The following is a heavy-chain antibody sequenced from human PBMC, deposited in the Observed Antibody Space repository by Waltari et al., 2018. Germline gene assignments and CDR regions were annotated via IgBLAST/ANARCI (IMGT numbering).Heavy chain of an antibody. CDR1: GSTFSSYG. CDR3: ARDPGYSYGDYFDY. Sequence: QVQLVASGGAVVQPGRSLGPPCAAPGSTFSSYGMHWAAQAPGKGLEWVAVIWYDGSNKYYADSVKGRFTISRDNSKNTLYLQMNSLRAEDTAVYYCARDPGYSYGDYFDYWGQGTLVTVSS. D-gene: IGHD5-18*01. CDR2: IWYDGSNK. V-gene: IGHV3-33*01. J-gene: IGHJ4*02.